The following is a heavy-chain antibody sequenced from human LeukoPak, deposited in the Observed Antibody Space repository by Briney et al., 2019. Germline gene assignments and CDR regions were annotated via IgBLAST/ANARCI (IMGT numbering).Heavy chain of an antibody. D-gene: IGHD6-19*01. CDR3: ARIYSRGWSLDS. CDR2: MYTTGST. J-gene: IGHJ4*02. V-gene: IGHV4-4*07. Sequence: SQTLSLTCTVSGDSITNYYWAWIRQSAGKGLEWIGRMYTTGSTKYSPSFESRVTMPRDASKNQFSLRLNSVTAADTAIYYCARIYSRGWSLDSWGPGTLVTVSS. CDR1: GDSITNYY.